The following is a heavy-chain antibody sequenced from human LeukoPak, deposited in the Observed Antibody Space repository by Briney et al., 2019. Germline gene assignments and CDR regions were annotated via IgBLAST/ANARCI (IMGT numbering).Heavy chain of an antibody. J-gene: IGHJ5*02. CDR2: ISSSSSYI. V-gene: IGHV3-21*01. CDR1: GFTFSSYS. CDR3: ARGNLVVVPAAIWWFDP. D-gene: IGHD2-2*02. Sequence: GGSLRLSCAASGFTFSSYSMNWVRQAPGKGLEWVASISSSSSYIYYADSVKGRFTVSRDNAKNSLYLQMNSLRAEDTAVYYCARGNLVVVPAAIWWFDPWGQGTLVTVSS.